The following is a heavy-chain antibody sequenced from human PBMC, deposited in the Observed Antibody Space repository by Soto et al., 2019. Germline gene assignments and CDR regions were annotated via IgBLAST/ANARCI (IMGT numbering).Heavy chain of an antibody. CDR1: GGSISSYY. CDR3: ARLYYDSSGYYFDY. V-gene: IGHV4-59*01. Sequence: SETLSLTCTVSGGSISSYYWSWIRQPPGKGLEWIGYIYYSGSTNYNPSLKSRVTISVDTSKNQFSLKLSSVTAADTAVYYCARLYYDSSGYYFDYWGQGTLVTVSS. J-gene: IGHJ4*02. D-gene: IGHD3-22*01. CDR2: IYYSGST.